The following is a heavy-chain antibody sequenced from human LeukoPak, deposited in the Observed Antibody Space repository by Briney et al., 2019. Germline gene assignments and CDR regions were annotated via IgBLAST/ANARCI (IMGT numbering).Heavy chain of an antibody. Sequence: ASVKVSCKASGYTFTNYYIHWVRQAPGQGLEWMGIINPSHGITTCAQKFQGRVTITRDTSTSTVCMELSSLRSEDTAVYYCARGQLRYYDWAPFDIWGQGTMVTVSS. D-gene: IGHD3-9*01. CDR1: GYTFTNYY. V-gene: IGHV1-46*01. J-gene: IGHJ3*02. CDR2: INPSHGIT. CDR3: ARGQLRYYDWAPFDI.